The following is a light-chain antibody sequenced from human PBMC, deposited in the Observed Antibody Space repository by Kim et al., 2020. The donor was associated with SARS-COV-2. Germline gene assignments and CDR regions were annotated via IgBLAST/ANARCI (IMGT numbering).Light chain of an antibody. Sequence: VSPGERATLSCRASQSVSGNLAWYQQKPGQAPRLLIYGASTRATAFPARFSGSGSGTEFTLTISSLQSEDFAVYYCQQYNNWPLSFSGGTKVDIK. CDR3: QQYNNWPLS. V-gene: IGKV3-15*01. CDR1: QSVSGN. J-gene: IGKJ4*01. CDR2: GAS.